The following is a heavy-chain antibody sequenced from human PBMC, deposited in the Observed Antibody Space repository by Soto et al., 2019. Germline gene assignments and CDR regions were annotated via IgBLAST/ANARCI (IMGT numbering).Heavy chain of an antibody. CDR3: AKDRQADFWRLPSPIDV. J-gene: IGHJ6*02. CDR1: GFTFSSSG. Sequence: PGGSLRLSCAASGFTFSSSGIHWVRQAPGKGLEWVAVISYDGSNKFYIDSVKGRFTVSRDNSKNTPYLQMSSLRAEDTAVYYCAKDRQADFWRLPSPIDVWGQGTTVTVYS. D-gene: IGHD3-3*01. V-gene: IGHV3-30*18. CDR2: ISYDGSNK.